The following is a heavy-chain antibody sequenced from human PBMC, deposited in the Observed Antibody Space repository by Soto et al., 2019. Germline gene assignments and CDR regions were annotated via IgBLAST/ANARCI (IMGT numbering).Heavy chain of an antibody. J-gene: IGHJ6*02. CDR1: GFTFSSYS. Sequence: GGSLRLSCAASGFTFSSYSMNWVRQAPGKGLEWVSYISSSSSTIYYADSVKGRFTISRDNAKNSLYLQMNSLRDEDTAVYYCARVRAPRKHIVVVTAIPPSRGMDVWGQGTTVTVSS. D-gene: IGHD2-21*02. CDR2: ISSSSSTI. V-gene: IGHV3-48*02. CDR3: ARVRAPRKHIVVVTAIPPSRGMDV.